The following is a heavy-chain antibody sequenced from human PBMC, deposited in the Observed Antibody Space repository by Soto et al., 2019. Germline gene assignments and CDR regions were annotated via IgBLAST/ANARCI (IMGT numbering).Heavy chain of an antibody. CDR3: ARVVPGAEAWFGP. J-gene: IGHJ5*02. CDR1: GYTFSNYG. V-gene: IGHV1-18*01. D-gene: IGHD2-2*01. CDR2: ISLYSDGT. Sequence: ASVKVSCKTSGYTFSNYGITWVRQAPGQPLEWLGWISLYSDGTNYAQKFQGRVSMTTHTSTTTAYLELRSLRSDDTAVYYCARVVPGAEAWFGPWGQGTLVTVSS.